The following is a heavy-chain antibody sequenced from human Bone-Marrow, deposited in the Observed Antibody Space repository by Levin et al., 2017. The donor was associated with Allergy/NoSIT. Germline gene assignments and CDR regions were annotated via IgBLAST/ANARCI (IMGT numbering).Heavy chain of an antibody. Sequence: GESLKISCAASGFTSSSYEMNWVRQAPGKGLEWVSYISSSGTSTYYADSVRGRFTISRDNAKNSLYLQMNSLRAEDTAVYYGARGVSPDAWGQGTTVTVSS. CDR3: ARGVSPDA. J-gene: IGHJ6*02. V-gene: IGHV3-48*03. D-gene: IGHD5/OR15-5a*01. CDR1: GFTSSSYE. CDR2: ISSSGTST.